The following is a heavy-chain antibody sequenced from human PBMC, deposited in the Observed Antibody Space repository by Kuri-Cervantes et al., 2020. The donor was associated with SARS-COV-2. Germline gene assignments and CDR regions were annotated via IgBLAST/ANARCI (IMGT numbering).Heavy chain of an antibody. V-gene: IGHV3-15*01. D-gene: IGHD5-24*01. CDR2: IKSKTDGGTT. J-gene: IGHJ3*02. CDR1: GFTFSNAW. CDR3: TGDGLGSAFDI. Sequence: GESLKISCAASGFTFSNAWMSWVRQAPGKGLEWVGRIKSKTDGGTTDYAAPVKGRFTISRDDSKNTLYLQMNSLKTEDTAVYYCTGDGLGSAFDIWGQGTMVTVSS.